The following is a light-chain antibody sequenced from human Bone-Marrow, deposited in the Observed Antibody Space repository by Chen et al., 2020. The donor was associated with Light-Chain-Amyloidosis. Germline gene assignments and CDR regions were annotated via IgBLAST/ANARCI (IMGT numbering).Light chain of an antibody. CDR3: QQYGTSPLT. J-gene: IGKJ4*01. V-gene: IGKV3-20*01. CDR2: GSS. CDR1: QTISSNY. Sequence: IVLTQSPGTLSLSPGEGANLSCRASQTISSNYLTWYQKKLGQAPRLLIYGSSSRATGIPDRFTGSGSGTDFTLTINRLEPEDFAMYYCQQYGTSPLTFGGGTKVEIK.